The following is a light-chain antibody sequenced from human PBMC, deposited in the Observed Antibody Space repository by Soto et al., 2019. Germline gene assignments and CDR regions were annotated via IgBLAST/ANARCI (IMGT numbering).Light chain of an antibody. CDR1: QSVGTN. J-gene: IGKJ2*01. V-gene: IGKV3-15*01. Sequence: EIVITQSPATLSMSPGERATLSCWASQSVGTNLAWYRQKPGQAPRLLIYGASTRATGVPARFSGSGSGTEFTLIISSLQSEDFAVYYCQQYNNWPPYTFGQGTKVDIK. CDR3: QQYNNWPPYT. CDR2: GAS.